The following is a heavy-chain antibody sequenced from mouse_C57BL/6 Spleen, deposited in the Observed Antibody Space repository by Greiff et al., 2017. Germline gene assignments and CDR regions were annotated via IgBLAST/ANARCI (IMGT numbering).Heavy chain of an antibody. CDR2: IDPSDSYT. Sequence: QVQLQQSGAELVKPGASVKLSCKASGYTFTSYWMQWVKQRPGQGLEWIGEIDPSDSYTNYNQKFKGKATLTVDTSSSTAYMQLSSLTSEDSAVYYCARKEAYYSNYDYWGQGTTLTVSS. D-gene: IGHD2-5*01. J-gene: IGHJ2*01. V-gene: IGHV1-50*01. CDR1: GYTFTSYW. CDR3: ARKEAYYSNYDY.